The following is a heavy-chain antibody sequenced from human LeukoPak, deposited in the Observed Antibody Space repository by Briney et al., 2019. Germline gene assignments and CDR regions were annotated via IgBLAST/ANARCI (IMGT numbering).Heavy chain of an antibody. CDR2: ISGSDGST. D-gene: IGHD3-10*01. V-gene: IGHV3-23*01. Sequence: GSLRLSCAASGFTFSSYAMSWVRQAPGKGLEWVSAISGSDGSTYYADSVKGRFTISRDNSKNTLYLQMNSLRAEDTAVYYCAKGGMVRGVMNYWGQGTLVTVSS. J-gene: IGHJ4*02. CDR3: AKGGMVRGVMNY. CDR1: GFTFSSYA.